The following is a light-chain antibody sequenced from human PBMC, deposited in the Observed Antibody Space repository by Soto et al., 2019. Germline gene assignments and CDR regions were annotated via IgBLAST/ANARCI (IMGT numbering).Light chain of an antibody. J-gene: IGLJ1*01. CDR1: SSDVGDYDY. V-gene: IGLV2-14*01. CDR2: EVS. Sequence: QSALTQPASMSGSPGQSITISCTGTSSDVGDYDYVSWYQQYPGKAPKLLIYEVSNRPSGVSHRFSGSKSGNTASLTISGLQAEDEADYYYSSYTSGNLPCVFGTGTKLTVL. CDR3: SSYTSGNLPCV.